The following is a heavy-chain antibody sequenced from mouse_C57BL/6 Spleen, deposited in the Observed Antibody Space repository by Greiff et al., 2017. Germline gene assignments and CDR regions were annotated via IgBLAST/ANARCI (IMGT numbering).Heavy chain of an antibody. J-gene: IGHJ2*01. CDR3: ARLFDY. CDR2: IDPSASYT. V-gene: IGHV1-50*01. CDR1: GYTFTSYW. Sequence: QVQLQQPGAELVKPGASVKLSCKASGYTFTSYWMQWVKQRPGQGLEWIGEIDPSASYTNYNQKFKGKSTLTVDTSSSTAYMQLRSLTSEDSAVYYCARLFDYWGQGTTLTVSS.